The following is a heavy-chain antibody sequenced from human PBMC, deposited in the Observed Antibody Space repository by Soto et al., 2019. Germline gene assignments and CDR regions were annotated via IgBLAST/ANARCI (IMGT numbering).Heavy chain of an antibody. D-gene: IGHD3-10*01. J-gene: IGHJ3*02. Sequence: QFQLVQSGAEVKKPGASVKVSCKASGYSFTNYGISWVRQAPGQGLDWLGWIGAYNGDTNYAQNLQGRVTMTTDTSTSTAYMELRSLRSDDTAVYYCARDRGYDPDTFDIWGQGTMLTVSS. CDR3: ARDRGYDPDTFDI. CDR1: GYSFTNYG. V-gene: IGHV1-18*01. CDR2: IGAYNGDT.